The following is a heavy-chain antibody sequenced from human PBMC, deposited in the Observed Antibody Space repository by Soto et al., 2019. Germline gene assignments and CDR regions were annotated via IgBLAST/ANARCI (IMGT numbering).Heavy chain of an antibody. V-gene: IGHV5-51*01. CDR3: ARLNVDTAMVTWFDP. Sequence: PGESLKISCKGSGYSFTSYWIGWVRQMPGRGLEWMGIIYPGDSDTRYSPSFQGQVTISADKSISTAYLQWSSLKASDTAMYYCARLNVDTAMVTWFDPWGQGTRVTVS. CDR1: GYSFTSYW. D-gene: IGHD5-18*01. CDR2: IYPGDSDT. J-gene: IGHJ5*02.